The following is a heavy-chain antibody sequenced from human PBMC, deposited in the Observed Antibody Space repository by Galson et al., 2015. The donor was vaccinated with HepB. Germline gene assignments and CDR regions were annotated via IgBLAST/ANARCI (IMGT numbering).Heavy chain of an antibody. D-gene: IGHD5-24*01. CDR1: GFSLTTRGMR. V-gene: IGHV2-70*04. CDR2: IDWEDDK. Sequence: PALVKPTQTLTLTCTFSGFSLTTRGMRVTWVRQPPGRALEWLARIDWEDDKFYITSLKTRLTISKDTSKNQVVLTMTNMDPVDTGTYYCARSYGYLRSDLVHWGQGILVTVSS. CDR3: ARSYGYLRSDLVH. J-gene: IGHJ4*02.